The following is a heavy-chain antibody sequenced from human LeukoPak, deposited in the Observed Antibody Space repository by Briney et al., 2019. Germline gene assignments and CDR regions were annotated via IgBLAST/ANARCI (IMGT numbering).Heavy chain of an antibody. J-gene: IGHJ4*02. CDR2: IYYSGST. CDR3: ARVGRYDFWSGVDYFDY. V-gene: IGHV4-59*01. Sequence: SETLSLTCTVSGGSISSYYWSWIRQPPGKGLEWIGYIYYSGSTNHNPSLKSRVTISVDTSKNQFSLKLSSVTAADTAVYYCARVGRYDFWSGVDYFDYWGQGTLVTVSS. D-gene: IGHD3-3*01. CDR1: GGSISSYY.